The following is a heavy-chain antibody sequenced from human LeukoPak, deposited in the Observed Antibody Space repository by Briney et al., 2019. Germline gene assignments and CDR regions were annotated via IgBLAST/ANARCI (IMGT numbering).Heavy chain of an antibody. Sequence: PGGSLRLSCEASGITVNSSSMNWVRQAPGKGLEWVSYISTSGSTRYYADSVKGRFSISKDNAKNSLYLQMNSLRGEDTAVYYCARDGFVGAADYWGQGTLVTVSS. D-gene: IGHD6-13*01. CDR3: ARDGFVGAADY. CDR2: ISTSGSTR. CDR1: GITVNSSS. V-gene: IGHV3-48*04. J-gene: IGHJ4*02.